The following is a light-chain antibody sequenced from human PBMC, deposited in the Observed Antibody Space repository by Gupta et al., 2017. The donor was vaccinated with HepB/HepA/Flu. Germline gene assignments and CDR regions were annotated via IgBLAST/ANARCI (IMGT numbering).Light chain of an antibody. CDR2: AAS. J-gene: IGKJ1*01. CDR3: QQSYSTHPT. Sequence: DIQMTQSPSSLPASVGDRVTITCRASQSISSYLNWYQQKPGKAPKLLIYAASSLQSGVPSRFSGSGSGTDFTLTISSLQPEDFATYYCQQSYSTHPTFGQGTKVEIK. CDR1: QSISSY. V-gene: IGKV1-39*01.